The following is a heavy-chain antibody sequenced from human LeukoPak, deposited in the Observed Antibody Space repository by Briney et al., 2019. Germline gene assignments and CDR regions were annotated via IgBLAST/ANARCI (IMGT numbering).Heavy chain of an antibody. CDR2: IYPGDSDT. V-gene: IGHV5-51*01. CDR3: ARRYYCDSSGYDRFAFDI. J-gene: IGHJ3*02. Sequence: HGESLKISCKGSGYSFTSYWIGWVRQMPGKGLEWMGIIYPGDSDTRYSPSFQGQVTISADKSISTAYLQWSSLKASDTAMHYCARRYYCDSSGYDRFAFDIWGQGTMVTVSS. CDR1: GYSFTSYW. D-gene: IGHD3-22*01.